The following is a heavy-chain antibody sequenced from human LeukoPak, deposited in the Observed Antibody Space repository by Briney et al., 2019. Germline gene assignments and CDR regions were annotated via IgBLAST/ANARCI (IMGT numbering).Heavy chain of an antibody. CDR2: MSSDGDNK. CDR1: GFSFNYYT. V-gene: IGHV3-30-3*01. CDR3: ARDAFRVETHPPDY. D-gene: IGHD2-2*01. J-gene: IGHJ4*02. Sequence: PGRSLRLSCAASGFSFNYYTMHWLRQAPGKGLEWVAVMSSDGDNKDYADSVKGRFTISRDNSKNTLYLKMNSLRAEDTAVYYCARDAFRVETHPPDYWGQGTLVTVSS.